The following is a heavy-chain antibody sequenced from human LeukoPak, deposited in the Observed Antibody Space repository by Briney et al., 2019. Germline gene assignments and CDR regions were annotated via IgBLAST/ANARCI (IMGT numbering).Heavy chain of an antibody. Sequence: GSLRLSCAASGFTFSSHWMGWVGQAPGKGLEWVGYIYYSGNTNYNPSLKSRVTISVDTSKNQFSLKLNSVTAADTAVYYCVRHDGDYVFDYLGQGTVVTVSS. V-gene: IGHV4-59*08. CDR2: IYYSGNT. CDR3: VRHDGDYVFDY. D-gene: IGHD4-17*01. J-gene: IGHJ4*02. CDR1: GFTFSSHW.